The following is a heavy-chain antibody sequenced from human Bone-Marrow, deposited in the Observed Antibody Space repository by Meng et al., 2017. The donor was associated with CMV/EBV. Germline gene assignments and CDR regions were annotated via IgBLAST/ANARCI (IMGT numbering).Heavy chain of an antibody. J-gene: IGHJ6*02. CDR1: GFTFSSYS. CDR2: ISSSSSYI. CDR3: AKDRSPGSLWTGSYIRSSDYFNYNMDV. Sequence: GGSLRLSCAASGFTFSSYSMNWVRQAPGKGLEWVSSISSSSSYIYYADSVKGRFTISRDNAKNSLYLQMNSLRAEDTAVYYCAKDRSPGSLWTGSYIRSSDYFNYNMDVWGQGTTVTVSS. D-gene: IGHD3/OR15-3a*01. V-gene: IGHV3-21*01.